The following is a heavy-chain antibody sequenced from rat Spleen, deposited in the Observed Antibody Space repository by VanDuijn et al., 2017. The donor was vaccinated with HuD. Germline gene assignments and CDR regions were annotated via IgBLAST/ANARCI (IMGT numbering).Heavy chain of an antibody. J-gene: IGHJ3*01. V-gene: IGHV2S8*01. Sequence: VQLKESGPGLMQPSETLSLTCTVSGFSLGSNGVGWVRQPLGKGLMWIAAISSGGTTYYNSALKSRLSISRDTSKSQVFLKMNSLQTEDTAIYFCTRCGYSGPFAYWGQGTLVTVSS. CDR1: GFSLGSNG. D-gene: IGHD1-1*01. CDR3: TRCGYSGPFAY. CDR2: ISSGGTT.